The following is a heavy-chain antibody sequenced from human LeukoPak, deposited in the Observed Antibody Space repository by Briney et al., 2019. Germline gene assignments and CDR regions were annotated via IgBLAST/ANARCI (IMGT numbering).Heavy chain of an antibody. CDR2: ISAYNGNT. CDR1: GYTFTSYG. CDR3: ARGYCSSTSCLRFDP. D-gene: IGHD2-2*01. J-gene: IGHJ5*02. Sequence: ASVKVSCKASGYTFTSYGTSWVRLAPGQGLEWMGWISAYNGNTNYAQKLQGRVTMTTDTSTSTAYMELRSLRSDDTAVYYCARGYCSSTSCLRFDPWGQGTLVTVSS. V-gene: IGHV1-18*04.